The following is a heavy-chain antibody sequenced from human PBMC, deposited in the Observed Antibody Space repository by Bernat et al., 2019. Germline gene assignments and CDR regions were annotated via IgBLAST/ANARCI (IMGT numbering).Heavy chain of an antibody. CDR3: ARRILGWYFDL. Sequence: EVQLVQSGGGLVQPGGSLRLSCAASGFSFSDHYMDWVRQAPGKGLERIGRATHKPNTFITEYAASVKGRFTISRDDSKDSLYLQMNSLETEDTAVYYCARRILGWYFDLGGRGTLVTVSS. CDR1: GFSFSDHY. D-gene: IGHD2-15*01. CDR2: ATHKPNTFIT. J-gene: IGHJ2*01. V-gene: IGHV3-72*01.